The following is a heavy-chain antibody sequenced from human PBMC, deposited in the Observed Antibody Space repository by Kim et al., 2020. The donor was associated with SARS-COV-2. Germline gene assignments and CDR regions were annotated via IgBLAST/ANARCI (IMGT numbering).Heavy chain of an antibody. D-gene: IGHD3-3*01. V-gene: IGHV5-51*01. Sequence: GESLKISCKGSGYSFTSYWIGWVRQMPGKGLEWMGIIYPGDSDTRYSPSFQGQVTISADKSISTAYLQWSSLKASDTAMYYCARQARYYDFWSGYYTGIDYWGQGTLVTVSS. CDR2: IYPGDSDT. CDR3: ARQARYYDFWSGYYTGIDY. J-gene: IGHJ4*02. CDR1: GYSFTSYW.